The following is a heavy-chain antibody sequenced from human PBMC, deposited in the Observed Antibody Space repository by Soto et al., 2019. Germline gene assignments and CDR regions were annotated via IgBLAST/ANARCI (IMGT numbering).Heavy chain of an antibody. CDR2: IYPGDSDT. D-gene: IGHD3-3*01. Sequence: PGESLKISCKGSGYSFTSYWISWVRQMPGKGLEWMGIIYPGDSDTRYSPSFQGQVTISADKSISTAYLQWSSLKASDTAMYYCATSDFWSGYPRGGMDVWGQGTTVTVSS. J-gene: IGHJ6*02. V-gene: IGHV5-51*01. CDR1: GYSFTSYW. CDR3: ATSDFWSGYPRGGMDV.